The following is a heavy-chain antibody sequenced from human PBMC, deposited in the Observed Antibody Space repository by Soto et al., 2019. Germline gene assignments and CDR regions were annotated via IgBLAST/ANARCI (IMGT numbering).Heavy chain of an antibody. CDR1: GFTFSSYW. J-gene: IGHJ6*02. V-gene: IGHV3-7*03. D-gene: IGHD2-21*02. CDR3: ARDKMAYCSGDCYAGSYYYGMYV. Sequence: EVQLVESGGGLVQPGGSLRLSCAASGFTFSSYWMSWVRQAPGKGLVWVANIKHDGSEKDYVDSVKGRFTISRDNAKNSRYMQMNGLRAGDTAVYYCARDKMAYCSGDCYAGSYYYGMYVWGQGTTVTVSS. CDR2: IKHDGSEK.